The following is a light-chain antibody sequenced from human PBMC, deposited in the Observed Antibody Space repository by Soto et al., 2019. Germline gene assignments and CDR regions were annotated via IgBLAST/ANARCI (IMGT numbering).Light chain of an antibody. CDR2: RTS. Sequence: DIQLTQSPSTLSASVGDRVTITCRASQGISDWLAWYQQKPGRAPKLLISRTSNLERGVPSRFCGSGSGTEFTLTISSLQPDDFATYHCQYYNDYCWTFGQGTKVEIK. J-gene: IGKJ1*01. CDR1: QGISDW. CDR3: QYYNDYCWT. V-gene: IGKV1-5*03.